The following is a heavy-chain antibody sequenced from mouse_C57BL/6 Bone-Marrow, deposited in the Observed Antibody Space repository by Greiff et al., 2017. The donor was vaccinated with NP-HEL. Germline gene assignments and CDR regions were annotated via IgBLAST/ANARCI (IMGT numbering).Heavy chain of an antibody. V-gene: IGHV1-36*01. Sequence: EVKVVESGPVLVKPGPSVKISCKASGFTFTDYYMHWVKQSHGKSLEWIGLVYPYTGGSSYNQKFKGKATLTVDTSSSTAYMELNSLTSEDSAVYYCAREGDYDEGFAYWGQGTLVTVSA. D-gene: IGHD2-4*01. J-gene: IGHJ3*01. CDR2: VYPYTGGS. CDR1: GFTFTDYY. CDR3: AREGDYDEGFAY.